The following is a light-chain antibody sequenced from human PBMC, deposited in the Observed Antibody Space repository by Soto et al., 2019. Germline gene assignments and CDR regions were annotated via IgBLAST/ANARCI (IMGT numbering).Light chain of an antibody. CDR3: QQYKSYPET. V-gene: IGKV1-5*03. Sequence: DIQMTQSPSTLSASVGDRVTITCRASQSVSSWLAWYQQKPGKAPKLLIYKASSLESGVPSRFSGSGSGTEFTLTISSLQPDDFATYYCQQYKSYPETFGQGTKLEIK. CDR1: QSVSSW. CDR2: KAS. J-gene: IGKJ2*01.